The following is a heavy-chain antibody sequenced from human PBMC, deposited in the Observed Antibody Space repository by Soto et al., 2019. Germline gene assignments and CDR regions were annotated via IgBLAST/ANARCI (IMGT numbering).Heavy chain of an antibody. CDR1: GYTLTMYY. CDR2: INPSGVST. D-gene: IGHD6-19*01. Sequence: ASVKVSFKASGYTLTMYYMHWLLHAPLQGVELMGIINPSGVSTSYAQNFQCRVTMTRDTSTSTVYMDLSSLTSEDTAVYYCASVGGQSMYSSGPEDGYDFDIWGKGTMVIVSS. J-gene: IGHJ3*02. V-gene: IGHV1-46*01. CDR3: ASVGGQSMYSSGPEDGYDFDI.